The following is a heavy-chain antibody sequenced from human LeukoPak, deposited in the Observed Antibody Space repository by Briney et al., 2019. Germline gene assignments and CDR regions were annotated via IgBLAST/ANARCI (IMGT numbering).Heavy chain of an antibody. CDR2: IKSKTDGGTT. CDR3: ARDRKGHRPPDYVRDYYYMDL. D-gene: IGHD3-10*02. J-gene: IGHJ6*03. Sequence: PGGSLRLSCAASGFTFSNAWMSWVRQAPGKGLEWVGRIKSKTDGGTTDYAAPVKGRFTISRDNAKNSLYLRMSSLRVEDTAVYYCARDRKGHRPPDYVRDYYYMDLWGKGTTVTVSS. CDR1: GFTFSNAW. V-gene: IGHV3-15*01.